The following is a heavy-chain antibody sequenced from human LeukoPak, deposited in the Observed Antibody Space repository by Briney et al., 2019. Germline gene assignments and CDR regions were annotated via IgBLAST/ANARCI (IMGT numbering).Heavy chain of an antibody. CDR1: GGSISNYY. CDR2: IYSSENT. J-gene: IGHJ4*02. CDR3: ARRYTASPGERFDY. V-gene: IGHV4-59*08. Sequence: PSETLSLTCTVSGGSISNYYWTWIRQPPGKGLEWIGYIYSSENTNYNPSLNSRVTISLDTSKNQFSLMRRSLTAADTAVYYCARRYTASPGERFDYWGQGTLVTVSS. D-gene: IGHD2-2*02.